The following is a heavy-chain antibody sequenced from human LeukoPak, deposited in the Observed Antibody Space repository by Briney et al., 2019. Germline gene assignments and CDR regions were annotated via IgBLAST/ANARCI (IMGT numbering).Heavy chain of an antibody. Sequence: SSETLSLTCTVSGGSINSYYWSWIRQPPGKGLEWIGYIYYSGSTNYNPSLKSRLTISVDTSKNQCSLKLSSVTAADTAVYYCARHLPDYSNYACAFDIWGQGTMLTVSS. J-gene: IGHJ3*02. CDR2: IYYSGST. V-gene: IGHV4-59*08. CDR1: GGSINSYY. CDR3: ARHLPDYSNYACAFDI. D-gene: IGHD4-11*01.